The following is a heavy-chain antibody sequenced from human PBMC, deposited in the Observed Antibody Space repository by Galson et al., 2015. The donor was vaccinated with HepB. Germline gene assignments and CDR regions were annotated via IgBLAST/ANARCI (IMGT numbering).Heavy chain of an antibody. Sequence: SLRLSCAASGFTFSDYYMSWIRQAPGKGLEWVAGIWFDGSSTSYGDSVKGRFTISRENSENTLYLQMNSLRAEDTAVYYCARAQITMMTGYFDSWGQGTLVTVSS. J-gene: IGHJ4*02. CDR2: IWFDGSST. CDR1: GFTFSDYY. V-gene: IGHV3-33*08. CDR3: ARAQITMMTGYFDS. D-gene: IGHD3-22*01.